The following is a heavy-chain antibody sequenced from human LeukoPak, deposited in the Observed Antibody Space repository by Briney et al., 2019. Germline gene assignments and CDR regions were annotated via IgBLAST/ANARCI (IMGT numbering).Heavy chain of an antibody. CDR1: GYTFTGYY. V-gene: IGHV1-2*02. J-gene: IGHJ5*02. CDR2: INPNSGGT. D-gene: IGHD3-3*01. Sequence: GASVKVSCKASGYTFTGYYMHWVRQAPGQGLEWMGWINPNSGGTNYAQKFQGRVTMTRDTSISTAYMELSRLRSDDTAVYYCARGRGTIFGVVGWFDPWGQGTLVTVSS. CDR3: ARGRGTIFGVVGWFDP.